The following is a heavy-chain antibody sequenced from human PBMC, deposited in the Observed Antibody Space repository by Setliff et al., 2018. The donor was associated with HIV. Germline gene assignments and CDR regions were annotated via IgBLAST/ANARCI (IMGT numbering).Heavy chain of an antibody. V-gene: IGHV1-69*13. J-gene: IGHJ6*03. CDR2: IIPIFGTA. D-gene: IGHD4-4*01. Sequence: ASVKVSCKASGGTFSKFAITWVRQAPGQGLEWMGGIIPIFGTANYAQKFQGRVTITADESTSTAYMELSSLRSEDTAVYYCVRVRDSNYYYYMDVWGKGTTVTVSS. CDR3: VRVRDSNYYYYMDV. CDR1: GGTFSKFA.